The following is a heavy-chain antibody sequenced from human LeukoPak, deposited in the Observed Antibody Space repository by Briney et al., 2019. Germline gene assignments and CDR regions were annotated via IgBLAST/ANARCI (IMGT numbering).Heavy chain of an antibody. CDR2: INPNSGGT. V-gene: IGHV1-2*02. D-gene: IGHD3-10*01. J-gene: IGHJ3*02. CDR1: GYTSTGYY. Sequence: ASVKVSCKASGYTSTGYYMHWVRQAPGQGLEWMGWINPNSGGTNYAQKFQGRVTMTRDTSISTAYMELSRLRSDDTAVYYCARDLPTIPKLLWFGEARDDAFDIWGQGTMVTVSS. CDR3: ARDLPTIPKLLWFGEARDDAFDI.